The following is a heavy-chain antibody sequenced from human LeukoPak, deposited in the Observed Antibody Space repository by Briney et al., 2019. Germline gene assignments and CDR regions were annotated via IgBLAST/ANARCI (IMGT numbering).Heavy chain of an antibody. J-gene: IGHJ5*02. Sequence: SETLSLTCAVSGDSIDSGDYYWSWIRQPPGKGLEWIGYIYYSGTTHSNPSLKSRLTMSMDTSKSQFSLILSSVTAADTVVYYCARDRSQLLYRGNWFDPWGQGTLVTVSS. D-gene: IGHD2-2*02. CDR1: GDSIDSGDYY. CDR2: IYYSGTT. V-gene: IGHV4-30-4*01. CDR3: ARDRSQLLYRGNWFDP.